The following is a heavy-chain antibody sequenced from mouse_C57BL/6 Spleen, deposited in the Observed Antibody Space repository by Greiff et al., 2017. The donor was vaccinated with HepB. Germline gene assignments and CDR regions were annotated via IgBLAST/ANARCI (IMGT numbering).Heavy chain of an antibody. Sequence: VQLQQSGAELMKPGASVKLSCKATGYTFTGYWIEWVKQRPGHGLEWIGEILPGSGSTNYNEKFKGKATFTADTSSNTAYMQLSSLTTEDSAIYYCARRRGDYYGSSYDFDYWGQGTTLTVSS. D-gene: IGHD1-1*01. CDR3: ARRRGDYYGSSYDFDY. CDR1: GYTFTGYW. V-gene: IGHV1-9*01. CDR2: ILPGSGST. J-gene: IGHJ2*01.